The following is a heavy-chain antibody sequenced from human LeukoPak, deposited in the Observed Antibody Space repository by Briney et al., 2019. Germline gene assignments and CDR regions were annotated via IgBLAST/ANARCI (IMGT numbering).Heavy chain of an antibody. CDR1: GGSISSYY. V-gene: IGHV4-59*01. J-gene: IGHJ4*02. CDR3: AGASPDYYDSSGPNFDY. D-gene: IGHD3-22*01. CDR2: IYYSGST. Sequence: SETLSLTCTVSGGSISSYYWSWIRQPPGKGLEWIGYIYYSGSTNYNPSLKSRVTISVDTSKNQFSLKLSSVTAADTAVYYCAGASPDYYDSSGPNFDYWGRGTLVTVSS.